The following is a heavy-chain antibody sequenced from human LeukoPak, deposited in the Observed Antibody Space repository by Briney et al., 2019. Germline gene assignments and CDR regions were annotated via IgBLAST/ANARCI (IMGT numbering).Heavy chain of an antibody. Sequence: GGSLRLSCAASRFTFSSYAMSWVRQAPGKGLEWVSSISDSGDNTYYADSVKGRFTISRDNSKNTLYLQMNSLRAEDTAVYYCARRAGAYSHPYDYWGQGTLVTVSS. CDR3: ARRAGAYSHPYDY. J-gene: IGHJ4*02. V-gene: IGHV3-23*01. D-gene: IGHD4/OR15-4a*01. CDR1: RFTFSSYA. CDR2: ISDSGDNT.